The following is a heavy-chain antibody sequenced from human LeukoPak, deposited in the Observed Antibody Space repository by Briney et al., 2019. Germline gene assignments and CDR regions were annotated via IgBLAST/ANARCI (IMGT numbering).Heavy chain of an antibody. J-gene: IGHJ4*02. CDR3: ARGQQPHLDY. Sequence: MSSETLSLTCTVSGGSISSGDYYWSWIRQPPGKGLEWIGYIYYSGSTYYNPSLKSRVTISVDTSKNQFSLKLSSVTAADTAVYYCARGQQPHLDYWGQGTLVTVSS. CDR1: GGSISSGDYY. CDR2: IYYSGST. D-gene: IGHD6-13*01. V-gene: IGHV4-30-4*01.